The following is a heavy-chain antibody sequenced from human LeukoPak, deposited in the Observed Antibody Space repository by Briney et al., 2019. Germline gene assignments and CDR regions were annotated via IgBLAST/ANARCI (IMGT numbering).Heavy chain of an antibody. Sequence: GASVKVSCKASGYTFTSYDINWVRQATGQGLEWMGWMNPNSGNTGYAQKFQGRVTMTRNTSISTAYMELSSLRSEDTAVYYCASIPGEVGATSDFDYWGQGTLVTVSS. V-gene: IGHV1-8*01. CDR1: GYTFTSYD. J-gene: IGHJ4*02. D-gene: IGHD1-26*01. CDR2: MNPNSGNT. CDR3: ASIPGEVGATSDFDY.